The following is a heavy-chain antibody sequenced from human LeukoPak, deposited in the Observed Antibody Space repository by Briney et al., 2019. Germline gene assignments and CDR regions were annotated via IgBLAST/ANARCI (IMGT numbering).Heavy chain of an antibody. Sequence: ASVKVSCKASGGTFSSYAISWVRQAPGQGLEWMGGIIPIFGTANYAQKFQGRVTITADKSTSTAYMELSSLRSEDTAVYYCARSIVATIYGYWGQGTLVTVSS. V-gene: IGHV1-69*06. CDR3: ARSIVATIYGY. D-gene: IGHD5-12*01. CDR2: IIPIFGTA. CDR1: GGTFSSYA. J-gene: IGHJ4*02.